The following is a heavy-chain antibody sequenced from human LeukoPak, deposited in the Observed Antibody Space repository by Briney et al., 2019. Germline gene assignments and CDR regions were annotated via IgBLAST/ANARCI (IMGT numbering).Heavy chain of an antibody. CDR3: ANLGF. CDR1: GFKFDEYA. D-gene: IGHD2-15*01. J-gene: IGHJ4*02. CDR2: ITWNSGSL. Sequence: GRSLRLSCAASGFKFDEYAMHWVRQAPGKGLEWVAGITWNSGSLGYADTVKGRFAISRDNAKMSLYLQMNSLRPEDTALYYCANLGFWGQGTLVSVSS. V-gene: IGHV3-9*01.